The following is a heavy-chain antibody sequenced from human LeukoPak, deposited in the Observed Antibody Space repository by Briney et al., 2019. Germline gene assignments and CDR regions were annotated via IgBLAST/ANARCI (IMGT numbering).Heavy chain of an antibody. CDR3: ASTITMVRGQPNAFDI. CDR2: IYTSGST. D-gene: IGHD3-10*01. J-gene: IGHJ3*02. V-gene: IGHV4-4*07. CDR1: GGSISSYY. Sequence: SETLSLTCTVSGGSISSYYWSWIRQPAGKGLEWIGRIYTSGSTNYNPSLKSRVTMSVDTSKNQFSLKLSSVTAADTAVYYCASTITMVRGQPNAFDIWGQGTMVTVSS.